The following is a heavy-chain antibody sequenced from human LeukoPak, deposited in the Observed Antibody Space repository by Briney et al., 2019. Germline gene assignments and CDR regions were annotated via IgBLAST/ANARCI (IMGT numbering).Heavy chain of an antibody. CDR3: ARARRSMPWVY. J-gene: IGHJ4*02. Sequence: PSETLSLTCTVSGGSVSSGSYYWSWIRQPPGKGLEWIGNIYYSGSTNYNPSLKSRVTISVDTSKNQFSLKLSSVTAADTAVYYCARARRSMPWVYWGQGTLVTVSS. CDR1: GGSVSSGSYY. V-gene: IGHV4-61*01. D-gene: IGHD2/OR15-2a*01. CDR2: IYYSGST.